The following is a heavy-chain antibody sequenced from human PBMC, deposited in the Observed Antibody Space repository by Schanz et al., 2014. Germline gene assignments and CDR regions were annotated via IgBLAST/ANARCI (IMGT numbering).Heavy chain of an antibody. V-gene: IGHV3-48*01. J-gene: IGHJ1*01. CDR2: IATSSSTR. CDR3: ASGVHVSSLQKGLQF. D-gene: IGHD3-10*01. CDR1: GFTFGSYS. Sequence: VQLVESGGGVVQPGRSLRLSCAASGFTFGSYSMNWVRQVPGKGLEWLSYIATSSSTRHYADSVKGRVTISRDNAKNSVSLQMRRLRVEDTAVYYCASGVHVSSLQKGLQFWGRGTLVIVSS.